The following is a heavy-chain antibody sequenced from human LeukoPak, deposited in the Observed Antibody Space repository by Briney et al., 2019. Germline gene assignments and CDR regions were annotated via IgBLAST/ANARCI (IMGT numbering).Heavy chain of an antibody. CDR3: ARPEYYDSSGYMDV. J-gene: IGHJ6*02. Sequence: VKPSETLSLTCTVSGGSISSXSYYWXWIXQXXGKGLXXIGSIYYSGSTYYNPSLKSRVTISVDTSKNQFSLKLSSVTAADTAVYYCARPEYYDSSGYMDVWGQGTTVTVSS. CDR2: IYYSGST. D-gene: IGHD3-22*01. V-gene: IGHV4-39*01. CDR1: GGSISSXSYY.